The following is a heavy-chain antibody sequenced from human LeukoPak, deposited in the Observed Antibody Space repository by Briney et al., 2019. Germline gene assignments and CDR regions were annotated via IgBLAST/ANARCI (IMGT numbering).Heavy chain of an antibody. Sequence: ASVRVSCKASGYTFTNYDINWVRQATGQGLEWMGWVNPKSGYTGYAQKFQGRVTISRDTSISTAYMDLSSLRSGDTAVYYCARVDGSAAYWGQGTLDTVSS. D-gene: IGHD1-26*01. V-gene: IGHV1-8*01. CDR2: VNPKSGYT. CDR1: GYTFTNYD. J-gene: IGHJ4*02. CDR3: ARVDGSAAY.